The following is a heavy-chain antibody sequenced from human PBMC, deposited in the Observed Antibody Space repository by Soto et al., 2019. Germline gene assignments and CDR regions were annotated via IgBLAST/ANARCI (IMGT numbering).Heavy chain of an antibody. J-gene: IGHJ4*02. CDR3: ARDDSGKNYFDY. Sequence: GGSLRLSCAASGFSFSSYAMSWVRQAPGKGLEWVSTISGSNTFYALSVNGRFTISRDNSKSNLYLQMSSLRAEDTALYYCARDDSGKNYFDYWGQGTLVTVSS. CDR1: GFSFSSYA. D-gene: IGHD3-16*01. V-gene: IGHV3-23*01. CDR2: ISGSNT.